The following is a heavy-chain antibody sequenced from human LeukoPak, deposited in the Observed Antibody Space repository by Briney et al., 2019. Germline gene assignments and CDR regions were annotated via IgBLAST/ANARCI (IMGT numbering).Heavy chain of an antibody. CDR2: IKQDGSEK. D-gene: IGHD2-2*01. V-gene: IGHV3-7*01. Sequence: GGSLRLSCAASGFTFSSYWMSWVRQAPGKGLEWVANIKQDGSEKYYVDFVKGRFTISRDNAKNSLYLQMNSLRAEDTAVYYCARDGDEYQLLPHDAFDIWGQGTMVTVSS. CDR1: GFTFSSYW. J-gene: IGHJ3*02. CDR3: ARDGDEYQLLPHDAFDI.